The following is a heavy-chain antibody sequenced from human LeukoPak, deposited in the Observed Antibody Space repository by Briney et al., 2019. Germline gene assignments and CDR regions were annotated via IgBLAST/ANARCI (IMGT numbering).Heavy chain of an antibody. D-gene: IGHD3-16*01. Sequence: SVKVSCKASGGTFSSYAISWVRQAPGQGLEWMEGIIPIFGTANYAQKFQGRVTITTDESTSTAYMELSSLRSEDTAVYYCARDTYAPHPYFDYWGQGTLVTVSS. J-gene: IGHJ4*02. CDR2: IIPIFGTA. CDR1: GGTFSSYA. V-gene: IGHV1-69*05. CDR3: ARDTYAPHPYFDY.